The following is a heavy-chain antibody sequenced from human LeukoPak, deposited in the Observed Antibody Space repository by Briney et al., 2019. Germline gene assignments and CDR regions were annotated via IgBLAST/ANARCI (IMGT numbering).Heavy chain of an antibody. CDR1: GYTFTTYY. J-gene: IGHJ4*02. CDR2: INPRGGST. CDR3: ARETYGANSDATDY. D-gene: IGHD4-23*01. V-gene: IGHV1-46*01. Sequence: ASVKVSCKASGYTFTTYYMYWVRQAPGQGLEWMGRINPRGGSTIYAQKFQGRVTMTRDTSTTTVYMELSSLRSEDTAVYYCARETYGANSDATDYWGQGTLVTVSS.